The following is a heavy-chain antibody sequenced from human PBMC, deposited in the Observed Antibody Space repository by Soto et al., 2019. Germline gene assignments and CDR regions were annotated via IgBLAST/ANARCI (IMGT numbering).Heavy chain of an antibody. Sequence: SETLSLTCTVSGDSISNLDYFWAWIRQPPGQALEYIGYIYKSATTYYNPSFESRVAISVDTSKSQFSLNVTSVTAADTAVYFCARGRYCLTGRCFPNWFDSWGQGALVTVSS. CDR2: IYKSATT. V-gene: IGHV4-30-4*01. D-gene: IGHD7-27*01. CDR3: ARGRYCLTGRCFPNWFDS. CDR1: GDSISNLDYF. J-gene: IGHJ5*01.